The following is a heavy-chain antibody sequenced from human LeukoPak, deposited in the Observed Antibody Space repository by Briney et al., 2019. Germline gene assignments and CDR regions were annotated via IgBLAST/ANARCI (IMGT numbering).Heavy chain of an antibody. J-gene: IGHJ4*02. V-gene: IGHV3-33*01. CDR3: ARDRWYDGSGYIAAFDY. Sequence: GGSLRLSCEASGFTFSRFGMHWVRQAPGKGLEWVAVIWYDGSNQDYADSVKGRFTISRDNSKNTLYLQVSGLRAEDTAVYYCARDRWYDGSGYIAAFDYWGQGTLVTVS. CDR1: GFTFSRFG. CDR2: IWYDGSNQ. D-gene: IGHD3-22*01.